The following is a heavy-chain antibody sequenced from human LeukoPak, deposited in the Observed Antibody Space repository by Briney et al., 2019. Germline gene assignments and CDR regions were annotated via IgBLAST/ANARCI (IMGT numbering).Heavy chain of an antibody. CDR1: GYSISSGYY. CDR3: VYSRGWTNFYYYGMDV. J-gene: IGHJ6*02. Sequence: SETLSLTCTVSGYSISSGYYWDWIRPSPGKGLEWIGNIFHRGGANYNPSLKSRVTISLDTSKNQFSLNLSSVTAADTAVYYCVYSRGWTNFYYYGMDVWGQGTTVTVFS. D-gene: IGHD6-19*01. V-gene: IGHV4-38-2*02. CDR2: IFHRGGA.